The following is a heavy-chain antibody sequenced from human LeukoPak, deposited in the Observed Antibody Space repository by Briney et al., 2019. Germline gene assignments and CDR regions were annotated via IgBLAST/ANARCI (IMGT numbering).Heavy chain of an antibody. Sequence: SETLSLTCTVSGGSISSGGYYWRWIRQHPGKGLEWIGYIYYSGSTYYNPSLKSRVTISVDTSKIQFSLKLSSVTAADTAVYYCARSPLSNYYDSSGYSPFDYWGQGTLVTVSS. V-gene: IGHV4-31*03. CDR3: ARSPLSNYYDSSGYSPFDY. CDR1: GGSISSGGYY. CDR2: IYYSGST. D-gene: IGHD3-22*01. J-gene: IGHJ4*02.